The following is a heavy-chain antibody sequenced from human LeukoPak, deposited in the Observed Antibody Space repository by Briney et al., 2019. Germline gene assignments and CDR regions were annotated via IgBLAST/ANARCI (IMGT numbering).Heavy chain of an antibody. CDR3: AKDPAMIASDY. Sequence: GGSLGLSCAASGFTFTSYAMTWVRQAPGKGLEWVSAISGSGGSTYYADSVKGRFTISRDNSKNTLYLQMNSLRAEDTAVYYCAKDPAMIASDYWGQGTLVTVSS. J-gene: IGHJ4*02. CDR2: ISGSGGST. D-gene: IGHD3-22*01. CDR1: GFTFTSYA. V-gene: IGHV3-23*01.